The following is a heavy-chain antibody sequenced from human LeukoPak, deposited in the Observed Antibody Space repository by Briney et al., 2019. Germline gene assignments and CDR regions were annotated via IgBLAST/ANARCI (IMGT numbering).Heavy chain of an antibody. Sequence: GASVKVSCKASGYTFTSYGISWVRQAPGQGLEWMGWINPNSGGTNYAQKFQGRVTMTRDTSISTAYMELSRLRSDDTAVYYCAKTYSSSWSDFDYWGQGTLVTVSS. CDR2: INPNSGGT. CDR3: AKTYSSSWSDFDY. V-gene: IGHV1-2*02. J-gene: IGHJ4*02. D-gene: IGHD6-13*01. CDR1: GYTFTSYG.